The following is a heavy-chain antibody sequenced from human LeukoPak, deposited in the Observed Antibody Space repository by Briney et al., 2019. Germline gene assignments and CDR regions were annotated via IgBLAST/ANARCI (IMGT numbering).Heavy chain of an antibody. Sequence: PGGSLRLSCAASGFTVSSNYMSWVRQAPGKGLEWVANIKQDGSEKYYVDSVKGRFTISRDNAKNSLYLQMNSLRAEATAVYYCATYGSSNGREFQYWGQGTLVTVSS. CDR3: ATYGSSNGREFQY. V-gene: IGHV3-7*01. CDR2: IKQDGSEK. CDR1: GFTVSSNY. D-gene: IGHD2-2*01. J-gene: IGHJ1*01.